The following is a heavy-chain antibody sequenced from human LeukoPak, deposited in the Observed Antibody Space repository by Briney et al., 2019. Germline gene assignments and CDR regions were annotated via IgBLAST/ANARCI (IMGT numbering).Heavy chain of an antibody. Sequence: PGRSLRLSCAASGFTFNNYGMHWVRQAPGKGLEWVAIISYDGSNTYYADSVKGRFTISRDNSKNTLYLQMNSLRAEDTAAYYCANENYYGSGSYADHWGQGTLVTVSS. J-gene: IGHJ4*02. CDR2: ISYDGSNT. CDR3: ANENYYGSGSYADH. V-gene: IGHV3-30*18. D-gene: IGHD3-10*01. CDR1: GFTFNNYG.